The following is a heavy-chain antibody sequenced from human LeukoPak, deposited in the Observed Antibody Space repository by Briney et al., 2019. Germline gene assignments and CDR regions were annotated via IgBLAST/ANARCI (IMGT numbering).Heavy chain of an antibody. V-gene: IGHV5-51*01. Sequence: GESLKISCKGSGYSFTTYWIGWVRQMPGKGLEYMGIIYPGDSDTRYSPSFQGQVTISADKSISTAYLQWTSLKASDTAMYYCARYISDWGAFDYWGQGTLVTVSS. CDR2: IYPGDSDT. CDR1: GYSFTTYW. CDR3: ARYISDWGAFDY. J-gene: IGHJ4*02. D-gene: IGHD6-19*01.